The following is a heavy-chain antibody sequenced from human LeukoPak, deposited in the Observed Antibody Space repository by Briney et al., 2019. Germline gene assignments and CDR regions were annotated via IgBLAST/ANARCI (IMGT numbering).Heavy chain of an antibody. J-gene: IGHJ4*02. CDR3: ARVRLTTSPRRGFDY. V-gene: IGHV3-48*01. CDR2: ISTSGSTV. CDR1: GFTFSSYS. D-gene: IGHD1-14*01. Sequence: PGGSLRLSCAASGFTFSSYSMNWVRQAPGKGLEWVSYISTSGSTVYYADFVKGRFTISRDTAKNSVYLHMSSLRAEDTAVYYCARVRLTTSPRRGFDYWGQGTLVTVSS.